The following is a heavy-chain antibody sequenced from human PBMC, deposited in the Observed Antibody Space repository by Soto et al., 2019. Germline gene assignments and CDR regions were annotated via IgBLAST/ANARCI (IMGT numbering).Heavy chain of an antibody. D-gene: IGHD6-13*01. CDR2: ISSSSSYI. V-gene: IGHV3-21*01. CDR1: GFTFSSYS. CDR3: ARESYSSRFVDY. Sequence: PGGSLRLSCAASGFTFSSYSMNWVRQAPGKGLEWVSSISSSSSYIYYADSVKGRFTISRDNAKNSLYLQMNSLRAEDTAVYYCARESYSSRFVDYWGQGTLVTVSS. J-gene: IGHJ4*02.